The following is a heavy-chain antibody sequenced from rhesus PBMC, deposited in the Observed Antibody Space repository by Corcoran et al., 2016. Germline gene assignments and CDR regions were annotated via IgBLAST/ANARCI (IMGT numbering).Heavy chain of an antibody. CDR3: ARDGGYSGSVGY. D-gene: IGHD6-25*01. Sequence: QVQLQESGPGVVKPSETLSLTCAVSGYSISSGYDWSWIRQPPGKGLEWIGYIYGSSGSTNYNPSLKNRVTISKDTSKNQFSLKRSSVTAADTAVYYCARDGGYSGSVGYWGQGVLVTVSS. CDR2: IYGSSGST. CDR1: GYSISSGYD. V-gene: IGHV4-76*01. J-gene: IGHJ4*01.